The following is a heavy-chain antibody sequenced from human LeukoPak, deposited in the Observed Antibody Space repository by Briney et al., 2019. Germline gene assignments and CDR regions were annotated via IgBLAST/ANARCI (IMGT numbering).Heavy chain of an antibody. D-gene: IGHD6-19*01. J-gene: IGHJ4*02. V-gene: IGHV3-48*04. CDR3: ARDLQAGTFDY. CDR1: GFTFSSYS. CDR2: ISSSSSTI. Sequence: GGSLRLSCAASGFTFSSYSMNWVRQAPGKGLEWVSYISSSSSTIYYADPVKGRFTISRDNAKNSLYLQMNSLRAEDTAVYYCARDLQAGTFDYWGQGTLVTVSS.